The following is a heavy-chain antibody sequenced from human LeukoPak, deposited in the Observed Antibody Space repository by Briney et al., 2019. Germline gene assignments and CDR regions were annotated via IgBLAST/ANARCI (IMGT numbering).Heavy chain of an antibody. CDR3: AKDILSFIGIPVTGFDD. Sequence: GGALSLSCAASGITFCGYGMHWVRQAPGKGPGGGGFIRNDGSNEYYADSVKGRFTISRDNSKHTLYLQMNSLRAEDTAVYYCAKDILSFIGIPVTGFDDWGQGTLVTVSS. V-gene: IGHV3-30*02. CDR1: GITFCGYG. D-gene: IGHD6-19*01. J-gene: IGHJ4*02. CDR2: IRNDGSNE.